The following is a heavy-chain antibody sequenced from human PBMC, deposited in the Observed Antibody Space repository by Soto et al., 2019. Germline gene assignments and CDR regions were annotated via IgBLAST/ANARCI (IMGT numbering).Heavy chain of an antibody. CDR1: GFTFSSYG. CDR3: ARDPFPTVTVSPDLDY. J-gene: IGHJ4*02. CDR2: IWYDGSNK. V-gene: IGHV3-33*01. D-gene: IGHD4-17*01. Sequence: GGSLRLSCAASGFTFSSYGMHWVRQAPGKGLEWVAVIWYDGSNKYYADSVKGRFTISRDNSKNTLYLQMNSLRAEDTAVYYCARDPFPTVTVSPDLDYWGQGTLVTVSS.